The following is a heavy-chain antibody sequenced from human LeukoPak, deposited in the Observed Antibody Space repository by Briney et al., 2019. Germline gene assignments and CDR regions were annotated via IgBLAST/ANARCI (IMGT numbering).Heavy chain of an antibody. CDR2: IGSSSSTI. CDR1: GFTFGTYA. D-gene: IGHD6-19*01. Sequence: PGGSLRLSCAASGFTFGTYAMNWVRQAPGKGLGWVSYIGSSSSTIYFPDSVKGRFTISRDNAKNSLYLQMNGLRDEDTAVYYCARDAGSGYFDYWGQGTLVTVSS. V-gene: IGHV3-48*02. J-gene: IGHJ4*02. CDR3: ARDAGSGYFDY.